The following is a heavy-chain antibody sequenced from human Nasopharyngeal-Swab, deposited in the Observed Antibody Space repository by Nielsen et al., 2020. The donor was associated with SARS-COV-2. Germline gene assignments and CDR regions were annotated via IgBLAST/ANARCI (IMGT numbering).Heavy chain of an antibody. J-gene: IGHJ6*03. D-gene: IGHD2-15*01. V-gene: IGHV1-46*01. Sequence: WVRQAPGQGLEWMGTINPSGGRAAYAQKFQGRVTMTRDTSTSTVYMELSSLRSDDTAVYYCARDLEAAASYYYFYMGVWGKGTTVTVSS. CDR2: INPSGGRA. CDR3: ARDLEAAASYYYFYMGV.